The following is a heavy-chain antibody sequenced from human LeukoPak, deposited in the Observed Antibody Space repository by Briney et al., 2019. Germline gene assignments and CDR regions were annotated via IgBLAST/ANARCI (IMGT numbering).Heavy chain of an antibody. CDR1: EFTFSSYG. J-gene: IGHJ6*03. CDR3: AKDYPSMLDYYYVDV. V-gene: IGHV3-30*02. D-gene: IGHD2/OR15-2a*01. Sequence: PGGSLRLSCAASEFTFSSYGIHWVRQAPDKGLEWVAFIRYDGSSKYYADSVRGRFTISRDNSNNTLYLQMASLRADDTAVYYCAKDYPSMLDYYYVDVWGKGTTVTVSS. CDR2: IRYDGSSK.